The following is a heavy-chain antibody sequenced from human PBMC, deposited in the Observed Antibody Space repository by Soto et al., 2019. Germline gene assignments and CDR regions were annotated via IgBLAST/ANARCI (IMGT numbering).Heavy chain of an antibody. J-gene: IGHJ6*02. V-gene: IGHV5-51*01. D-gene: IGHD3-22*01. CDR2: IYPGDSDT. Sequence: GESLKISCKGSGSSFTSYWIGWVRQMPGKGLEWMGIIYPGDSDTRYGPSFQGQVTISADKSISTAYLQWSSLKASDTAMYYCARPTRGYKVGYYYGMDVWGQGTTVTVSS. CDR3: ARPTRGYKVGYYYGMDV. CDR1: GSSFTSYW.